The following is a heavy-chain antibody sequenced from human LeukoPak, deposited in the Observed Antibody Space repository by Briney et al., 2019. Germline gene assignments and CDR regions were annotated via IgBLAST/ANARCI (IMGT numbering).Heavy chain of an antibody. CDR2: IRSDGSST. J-gene: IGHJ4*02. CDR3: TRRFGGHSGWAGYHDS. D-gene: IGHD6-19*01. CDR1: GFSFSAYT. Sequence: GGSLRLSCVASGFSFSAYTRHWVRQAPGKGLEYVSAIRSDGSSTFQPNSVKGRFTISRDNSKSTLYLQMGSLRAEDTAVYYCTRRFGGHSGWAGYHDSWGQGTLVTVSS. V-gene: IGHV3-64*01.